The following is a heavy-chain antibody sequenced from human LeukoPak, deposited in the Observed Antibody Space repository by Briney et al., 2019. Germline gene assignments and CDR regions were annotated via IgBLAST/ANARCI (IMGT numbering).Heavy chain of an antibody. Sequence: GGSLRLSCAASGFTFSSYSMNWVRQAPGKGLEWVSSISTSSSYTYYADSVKGRFTNSRDNARNSLYLQMNSLRAEDTAVYYCARDRWLQSEDYYMDVWGKGTTVTVSS. D-gene: IGHD5-24*01. CDR2: ISTSSSYT. CDR1: GFTFSSYS. CDR3: ARDRWLQSEDYYMDV. V-gene: IGHV3-21*01. J-gene: IGHJ6*03.